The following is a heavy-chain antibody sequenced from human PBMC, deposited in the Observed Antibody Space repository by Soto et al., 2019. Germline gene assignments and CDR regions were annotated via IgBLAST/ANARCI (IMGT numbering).Heavy chain of an antibody. Sequence: QVQLVQSGAEEKKPGASVKVSCKASGYTFTNNYVVWVRQAPGQGLAWMGIINPSGGKTIYAKKFQNRVTMTSDTSTRTIYIELSSLTSEATAVFYCARIYGPYYDILTGRWGGHFDYWGQGTQVTVSS. CDR3: ARIYGPYYDILTGRWGGHFDY. J-gene: IGHJ4*02. V-gene: IGHV1-46*03. CDR2: INPSGGKT. D-gene: IGHD3-9*01. CDR1: GYTFTNNY.